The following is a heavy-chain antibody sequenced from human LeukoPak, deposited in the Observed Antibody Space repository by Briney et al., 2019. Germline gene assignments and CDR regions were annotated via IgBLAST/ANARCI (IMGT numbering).Heavy chain of an antibody. CDR1: GYSFTSYW. Sequence: GESLKISCKGSGYSFTSYWIGWVRQMPGKGLEWMGIIYPGDSDTRYSPSFQGQVTISADKSISTAYLQWSSLKASDTAMYYWARSEVAYCGGDCYSGAFDIGGKGTTVTVSS. V-gene: IGHV5-51*01. D-gene: IGHD2-21*01. CDR3: ARSEVAYCGGDCYSGAFDI. J-gene: IGHJ3*02. CDR2: IYPGDSDT.